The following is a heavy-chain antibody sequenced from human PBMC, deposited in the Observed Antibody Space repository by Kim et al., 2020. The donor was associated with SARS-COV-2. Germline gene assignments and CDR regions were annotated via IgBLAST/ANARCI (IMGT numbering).Heavy chain of an antibody. D-gene: IGHD6-19*01. CDR2: INHSGST. Sequence: SETLSLTCAVYGGSFSGYYWSWIRQPPGKGLEWIGEINHSGSTNYNPSLKSRVTISVDTSKNQFSLKLSSVTAADTAVYYCARVGSSGWFYYYYGMDVWG. CDR3: ARVGSSGWFYYYYGMDV. CDR1: GGSFSGYY. V-gene: IGHV4-34*01. J-gene: IGHJ6*01.